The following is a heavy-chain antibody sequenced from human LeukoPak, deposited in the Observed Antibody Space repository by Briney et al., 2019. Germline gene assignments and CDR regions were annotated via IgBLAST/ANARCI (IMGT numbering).Heavy chain of an antibody. CDR1: GFTFSSYW. CDR3: ARDVEAVAGSDYYYMDV. D-gene: IGHD6-19*01. Sequence: GGSLRLSCAASGFTFSSYWMSWVRQAPGKGLEWVANIKQGGSEKYYVDSVKGRFTISRDNAKNSLYLQMNSLRAEDTAVCYCARDVEAVAGSDYYYMDVWGKGTTVTISS. J-gene: IGHJ6*03. CDR2: IKQGGSEK. V-gene: IGHV3-7*01.